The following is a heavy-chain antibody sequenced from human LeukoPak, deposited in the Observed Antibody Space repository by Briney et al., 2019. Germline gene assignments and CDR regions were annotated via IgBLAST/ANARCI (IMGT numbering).Heavy chain of an antibody. CDR2: ISWNSGSI. D-gene: IGHD3-16*01. CDR1: GFTFDDYA. J-gene: IGHJ3*02. V-gene: IGHV3-9*01. CDR3: ARVWGDFDAFDI. Sequence: SGGSLRLSCAASGFTFDDYAMHWVRQAPGKGLEWVSGISWNSGSIGYADSVKGRFTISRDNAKNSLYLQMNSLRAEDTALYYCARVWGDFDAFDIWGQGTMVTVS.